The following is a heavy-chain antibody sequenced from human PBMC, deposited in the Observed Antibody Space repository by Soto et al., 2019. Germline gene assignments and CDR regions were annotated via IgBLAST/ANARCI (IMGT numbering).Heavy chain of an antibody. J-gene: IGHJ5*02. V-gene: IGHV4-59*01. CDR1: GISXSSSY. CDR3: ARXRHWFGP. Sequence: QVQLQESGPGLVKPSETLSLRCTVSGISXSSSYXXWFRQSPEKGLEWIGQISYNGDSNYNPSLASRVAISTDTSKNQVSLTLTVVNPADTAVXFCARXRHWFGPWGQGTLVTVPS. CDR2: ISYNGDS.